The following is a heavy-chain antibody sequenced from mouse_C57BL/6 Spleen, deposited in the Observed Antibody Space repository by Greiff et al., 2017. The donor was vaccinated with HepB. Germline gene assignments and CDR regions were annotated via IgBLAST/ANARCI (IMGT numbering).Heavy chain of an antibody. CDR1: GYTFTSYW. J-gene: IGHJ4*01. CDR3: ARRGGYDYDGRGYAMDY. V-gene: IGHV1-52*01. Sequence: VQLQQPGAELVRPGSSVKLSCKASGYTFTSYWMHWVKQRPIQGLEWIGNIDPSDSETHYNQKFKDKATLTVDKSSSTAYMQLSSLTSEDSAVYYCARRGGYDYDGRGYAMDYWGQGTSVTVSS. D-gene: IGHD2-4*01. CDR2: IDPSDSET.